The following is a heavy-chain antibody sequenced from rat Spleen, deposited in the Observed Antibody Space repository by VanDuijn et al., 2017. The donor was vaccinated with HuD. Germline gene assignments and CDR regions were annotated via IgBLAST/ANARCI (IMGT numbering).Heavy chain of an antibody. CDR2: ISTGGGNT. J-gene: IGHJ2*01. CDR3: ARHGYLDYYDGSGYFDY. Sequence: EVQLVESGGGLVQPGRSMRLSCAASGFTFNDYYMAWVRQAPTKGLEWVASISTGGGNTYYRDSVKGRFTISRDNAKSTLYLQMDSLRSEDTATYYCARHGYLDYYDGSGYFDYWGQGVMVTVSS. D-gene: IGHD1-12*02. V-gene: IGHV5-25*01. CDR1: GFTFNDYY.